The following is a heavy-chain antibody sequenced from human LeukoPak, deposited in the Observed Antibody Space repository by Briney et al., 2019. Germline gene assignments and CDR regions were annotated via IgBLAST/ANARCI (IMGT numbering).Heavy chain of an antibody. CDR2: ISYDGSNK. Sequence: GGSLRLSCAASGFTFSSYAMHWVRQAPGKGLEWVAVISYDGSNKYYADSVKGRFTISRDNSKNTLYLQMNSLRAEDTAVYYCARRGAERLWGAAIRPFDYWGQGTLVTVPS. D-gene: IGHD1-26*01. J-gene: IGHJ4*02. CDR3: ARRGAERLWGAAIRPFDY. V-gene: IGHV3-30*04. CDR1: GFTFSSYA.